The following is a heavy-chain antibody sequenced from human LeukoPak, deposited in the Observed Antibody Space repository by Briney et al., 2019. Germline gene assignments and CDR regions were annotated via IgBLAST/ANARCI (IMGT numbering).Heavy chain of an antibody. CDR3: ARDHAAFHGFDI. J-gene: IGHJ3*02. CDR2: IYTSGST. CDR1: GGSISSYH. Sequence: SETLSLTCTVSGGSISSYHWSWIRQPAGKGLEWIGSIYTSGSTNYNPSLKSRVTMSVDTSKNQFSLKLSSVTAADTAVYYCARDHAAFHGFDIWGQGTMVTVSS. V-gene: IGHV4-4*07. D-gene: IGHD6-25*01.